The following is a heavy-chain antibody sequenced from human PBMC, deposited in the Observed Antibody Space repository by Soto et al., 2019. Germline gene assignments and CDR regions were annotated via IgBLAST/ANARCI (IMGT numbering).Heavy chain of an antibody. Sequence: GGSLRRSCSASGFTFSSYAMHCFRQAPGKGLEYVSAISSNGGSTYYADSVKGRFTISRDNSKNTLYLQMSSLRAEDTAVYYCVXEGSLMVRGFIIETVDYWGQGTLVTVSS. CDR3: VXEGSLMVRGFIIETVDY. V-gene: IGHV3-64D*06. J-gene: IGHJ4*02. CDR1: GFTFSSYA. D-gene: IGHD3-10*01. CDR2: ISSNGGST.